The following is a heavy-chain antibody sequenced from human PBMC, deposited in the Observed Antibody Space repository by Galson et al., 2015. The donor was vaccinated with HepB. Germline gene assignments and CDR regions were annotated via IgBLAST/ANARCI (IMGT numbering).Heavy chain of an antibody. CDR2: IKQDGSEK. Sequence: SLRLSCAASGFTFSSSWIGWVRQAPGKGLEWVANIKQDGSEKYYVDSVKGRFTISRDNAKNSLYLQMNSLRAEDTAVYYCARRRTGSGSSNPRYFDLWGRGTLVTVSS. CDR3: ARRRTGSGSSNPRYFDL. V-gene: IGHV3-7*01. D-gene: IGHD3-10*01. J-gene: IGHJ2*01. CDR1: GFTFSSSW.